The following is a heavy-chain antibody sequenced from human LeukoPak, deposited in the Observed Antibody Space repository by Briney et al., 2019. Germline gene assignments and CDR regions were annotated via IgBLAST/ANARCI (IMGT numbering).Heavy chain of an antibody. CDR3: TRMTAGHDY. J-gene: IGHJ4*02. CDR2: INHSGYT. D-gene: IGHD2-21*02. V-gene: IGHV4-34*01. Sequence: SSETLSLTCAVSGVSFNDYYWSWVRQTPGKGLEWIGEINHSGYTNDSPSLKSRVTLPIDTPRKQFSLNMRSVTVADTGIYYCTRMTAGHDYWAQGTLVTVSS. CDR1: GVSFNDYY.